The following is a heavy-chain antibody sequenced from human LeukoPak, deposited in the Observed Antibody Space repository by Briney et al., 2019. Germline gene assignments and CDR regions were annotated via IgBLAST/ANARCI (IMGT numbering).Heavy chain of an antibody. CDR2: IYYSGST. Sequence: PSETLSLTCTVSGGSISSSSYYWGWIRQPPGKGLEWVGSIYYSGSTYYNPSLKSRVTISVDTSKNQFSLKLSSVTAADTAVYYCARLRYFDSSFFDYWGQGTLVTVSS. V-gene: IGHV4-39*07. J-gene: IGHJ4*02. CDR3: ARLRYFDSSFFDY. D-gene: IGHD3-9*01. CDR1: GGSISSSSYY.